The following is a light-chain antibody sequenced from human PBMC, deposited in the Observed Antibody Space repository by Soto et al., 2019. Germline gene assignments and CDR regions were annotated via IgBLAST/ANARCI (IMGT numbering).Light chain of an antibody. V-gene: IGKV1-5*03. J-gene: IGKJ4*01. Sequence: DIQRTQSPSTLSASVGDRVTITCRASQIIDNWLAWYQQKPGKAPKLLIYKASSLESGVPSRFSGSGFGTEFTLTISSLQPDDFSTYDCQQYNSYVGGGTKVEIK. CDR3: QQYNSY. CDR2: KAS. CDR1: QIIDNW.